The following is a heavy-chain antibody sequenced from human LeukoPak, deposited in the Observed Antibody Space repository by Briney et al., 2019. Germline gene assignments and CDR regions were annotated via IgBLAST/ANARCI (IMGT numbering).Heavy chain of an antibody. CDR3: ARHITSGWNWFDP. CDR1: GGSISSYY. D-gene: IGHD5-24*01. J-gene: IGHJ5*02. CDR2: IYYSGST. Sequence: SETLSLTCTVSGGSISSYYWSWIRQPPGKGLEWIGYIYYSGSTNYNPSLKSRVTISVDTSKNQFSLKLSSVTAADTAVYYCARHITSGWNWFDPWGQGTLVTVSS. V-gene: IGHV4-59*08.